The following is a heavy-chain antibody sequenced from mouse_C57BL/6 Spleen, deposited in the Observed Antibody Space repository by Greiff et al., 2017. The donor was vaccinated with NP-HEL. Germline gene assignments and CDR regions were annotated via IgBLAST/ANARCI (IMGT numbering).Heavy chain of an antibody. V-gene: IGHV1-19*01. D-gene: IGHD1-1*01. J-gene: IGHJ4*01. CDR3: SRGDLLLRPNAMDY. CDR1: GYTFTDYY. Sequence: EVQLQQSGPVLVKPGASVKMSCKASGYTFTDYYMNWVKQSHGKSLEWIGVINPYNGGTSYNQKFKGKATLTVDKSSSTAYMELNSLTSEDSAVYYWSRGDLLLRPNAMDYWGQGTSVTVSS. CDR2: INPYNGGT.